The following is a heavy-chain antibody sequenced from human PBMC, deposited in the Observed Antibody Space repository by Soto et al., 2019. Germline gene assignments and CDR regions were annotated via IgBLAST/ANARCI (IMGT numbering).Heavy chain of an antibody. Sequence: EVQLLESGGGLVQPGGSLRLSCAASGFTFNNYAMTWVRQGPGKGLAWVSAISGGGDTTSYADSVKGRFTVSRDGSKNTLYLQMSSLRAEDTALYYCSKGRGGSGSLTPRVDFWGQGTLVTVSS. CDR1: GFTFNNYA. V-gene: IGHV3-23*01. CDR3: SKGRGGSGSLTPRVDF. D-gene: IGHD3-10*01. J-gene: IGHJ4*02. CDR2: ISGGGDTT.